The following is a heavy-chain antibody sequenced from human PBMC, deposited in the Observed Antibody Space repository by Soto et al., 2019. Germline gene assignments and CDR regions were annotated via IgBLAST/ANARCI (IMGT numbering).Heavy chain of an antibody. CDR3: EKDQTKIAYWYFDI. CDR2: ISVSGGRT. D-gene: IGHD2-15*01. Sequence: GSLRLSCSCSGFTFSSCSMILVLQSPGKGLEWVSAISVSGGRTNYADSVRGRLIISRDNSKNTLYLQMNSLRAEDTAVYYCEKDQTKIAYWYFDIRGRGTLV. J-gene: IGHJ2*01. CDR1: GFTFSSCS. V-gene: IGHV3-23*01.